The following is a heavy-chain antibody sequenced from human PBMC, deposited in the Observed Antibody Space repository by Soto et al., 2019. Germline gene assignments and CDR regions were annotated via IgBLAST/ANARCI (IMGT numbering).Heavy chain of an antibody. D-gene: IGHD2-8*01. Sequence: EVQLVESGGGLVQPGRSLRLSCAASGFTFDDYAMHWVRQAPGKGLEWVSGISWNSGSIGYADSVKGRFTISRDNAKNSLYLQMNSLRAEDTALYYCAKGVPMVYAPPWFDPWGQGTLVTVSS. J-gene: IGHJ5*02. CDR1: GFTFDDYA. CDR3: AKGVPMVYAPPWFDP. CDR2: ISWNSGSI. V-gene: IGHV3-9*01.